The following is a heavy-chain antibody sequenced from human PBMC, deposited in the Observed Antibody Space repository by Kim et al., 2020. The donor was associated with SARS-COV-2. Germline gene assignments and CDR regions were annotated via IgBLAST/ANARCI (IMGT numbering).Heavy chain of an antibody. D-gene: IGHD3-22*01. Sequence: GGSLRLSCAASGFTFSSYAMHWVRQAPGKGLEWVAVISYDGSNKYYADSVKGRFTISRDNSKNTLYLQMNSLRAEDTAVYYCARGHYYDSSGYFNWGQGTLVTVSS. CDR1: GFTFSSYA. V-gene: IGHV3-30*04. J-gene: IGHJ4*02. CDR3: ARGHYYDSSGYFN. CDR2: ISYDGSNK.